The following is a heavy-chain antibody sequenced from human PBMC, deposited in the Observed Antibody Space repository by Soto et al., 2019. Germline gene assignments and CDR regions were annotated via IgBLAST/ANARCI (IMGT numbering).Heavy chain of an antibody. CDR1: GYTFTSYD. D-gene: IGHD2-2*01. CDR2: MNPNSGNT. J-gene: IGHJ4*02. CDR3: ARGRELGYCSSTSCQQFDY. V-gene: IGHV1-8*01. Sequence: GASVKVSCKASGYTFTSYDINWVRQATGQGLEWMGWMNPNSGNTGYAQKFQGRVTMTRNTSISTAYMELSSLRSEDTAVYYCARGRELGYCSSTSCQQFDYRGQGTLVTVSS.